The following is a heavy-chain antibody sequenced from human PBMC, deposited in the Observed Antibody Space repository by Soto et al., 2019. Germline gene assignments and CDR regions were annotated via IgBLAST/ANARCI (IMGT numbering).Heavy chain of an antibody. D-gene: IGHD6-13*01. V-gene: IGHV3-33*01. Sequence: PGGSLRLSCAASGFTFSSYGMHWVRQAPGKGLEWVAVIWYDGSNKYYADSVKGRFTISRDNSKNTLYLQMNSLRAEDTAVYYCAIMGIAAASVDYWGQGTLVTVSS. CDR1: GFTFSSYG. J-gene: IGHJ4*02. CDR2: IWYDGSNK. CDR3: AIMGIAAASVDY.